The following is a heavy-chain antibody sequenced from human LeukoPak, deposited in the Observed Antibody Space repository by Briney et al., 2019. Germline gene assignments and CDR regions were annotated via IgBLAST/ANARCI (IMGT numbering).Heavy chain of an antibody. D-gene: IGHD6-13*01. CDR2: INPNSGGT. Sequence: SVKVACQPSGYTLTGYYMHWLRQAPGQGLEWMGWINPNSGGTNYAQKFQGRVTMIRDTSISTAYMELSRLRSDDTAVYYCARGRYSSRYYFDYWGQGTLVTVSS. CDR1: GYTLTGYY. J-gene: IGHJ4*02. CDR3: ARGRYSSRYYFDY. V-gene: IGHV1-2*02.